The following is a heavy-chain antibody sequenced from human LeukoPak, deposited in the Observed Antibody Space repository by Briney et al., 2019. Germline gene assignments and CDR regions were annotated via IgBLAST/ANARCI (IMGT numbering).Heavy chain of an antibody. V-gene: IGHV4-31*03. D-gene: IGHD3-22*01. CDR3: ARYYDSSGYYGY. CDR2: IYYSGST. CDR1: GGSISSGGYY. J-gene: IGHJ4*02. Sequence: SETLSLTCTVTGGSISSGGYYWSWIRQHPGKGLEWIGYIYYSGSTYYNPSLKSRVTISVDTSKNQFSLKLSSVTAADTAVYYCARYYDSSGYYGYWGQGTLVTVSS.